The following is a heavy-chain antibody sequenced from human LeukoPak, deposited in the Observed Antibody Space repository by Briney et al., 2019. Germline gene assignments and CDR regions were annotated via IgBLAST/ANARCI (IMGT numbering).Heavy chain of an antibody. CDR3: AASYYASSGYGY. J-gene: IGHJ4*02. CDR1: GFTFTSSA. CDR2: IVVGSGNT. D-gene: IGHD3-22*01. V-gene: IGHV1-58*02. Sequence: SVKVSCKASGFTFTSSAMQWVRQARGQRLEWIGWIVVGSGNTNYAQKFQERVTITRDMSTSTAYMELSSLRSEDTAVYYCAASYYASSGYGYWGQGTLVTVSS.